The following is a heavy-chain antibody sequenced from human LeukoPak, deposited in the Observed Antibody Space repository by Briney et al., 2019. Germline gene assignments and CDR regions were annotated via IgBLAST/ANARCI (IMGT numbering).Heavy chain of an antibody. Sequence: PSQTLTLTCTVSGASITSGGYFWNWVPQHPWKGLEWIGYIYSGGGTNYNPALKSRVTISVDTSNTTFSLRVNSVTAADTAIYHCARGGLYSGYDIDSWGQGTLVSVSS. CDR1: GASITSGGYF. CDR3: ARGGLYSGYDIDS. D-gene: IGHD5-12*01. J-gene: IGHJ4*02. V-gene: IGHV4-31*03. CDR2: IYSGGGT.